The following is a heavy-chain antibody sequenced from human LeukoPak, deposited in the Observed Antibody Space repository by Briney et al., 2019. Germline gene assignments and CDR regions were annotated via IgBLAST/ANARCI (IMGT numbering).Heavy chain of an antibody. Sequence: KPGASVKVSCKASGYTFTSYGISWVRQAPGQGLEWMGWISAYNGNTNYAQKLQGRVTMTTDTSTSTAYMELRSLRSDDTAVYYCARDRARMYYYDSSGWYYFDYWGQGTLVTVSS. CDR3: ARDRARMYYYDSSGWYYFDY. CDR1: GYTFTSYG. J-gene: IGHJ4*02. CDR2: ISAYNGNT. V-gene: IGHV1-18*01. D-gene: IGHD3-22*01.